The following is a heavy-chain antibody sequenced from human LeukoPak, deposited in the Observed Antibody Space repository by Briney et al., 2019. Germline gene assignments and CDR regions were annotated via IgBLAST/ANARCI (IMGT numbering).Heavy chain of an antibody. CDR3: ARGADYYDSSGSPFDY. V-gene: IGHV4-59*01. CDR2: IYYSGST. D-gene: IGHD3-22*01. Sequence: SETLSLTCTVSGGSISSYHWTWMRQPPGKGLEWIGYIYYSGSTNYNPSLKSRVTISVDTSKNQFSLKLSSVTAADTAVYYCARGADYYDSSGSPFDYWGQGTLVTVSS. CDR1: GGSISSYH. J-gene: IGHJ4*02.